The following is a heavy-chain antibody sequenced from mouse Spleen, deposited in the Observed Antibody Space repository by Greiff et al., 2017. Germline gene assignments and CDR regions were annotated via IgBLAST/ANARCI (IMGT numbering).Heavy chain of an antibody. CDR1: GYTFTDYY. J-gene: IGHJ2*01. CDR2: INPNNGGT. D-gene: IGHD4-1*01. Sequence: EVQLQQSGPELVKPGASVKISCKASGYTFTDYYMNWVKQSHGKSLEWIGYINPNNGGTSYNQKFKGKATLTVDKSSSTAYMELRSLTSEDSAVYYCAREGKLGYFDYWGQGTTLTVSS. CDR3: AREGKLGYFDY. V-gene: IGHV1-26*01.